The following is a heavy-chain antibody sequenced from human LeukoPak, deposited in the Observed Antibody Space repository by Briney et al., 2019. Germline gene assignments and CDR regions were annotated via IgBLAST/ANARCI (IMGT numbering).Heavy chain of an antibody. V-gene: IGHV4-30-2*02. CDR3: ARSRNIAYGDYGSIACYFDY. D-gene: IGHD4-17*01. Sequence: SQTLSLTCTVSGGSTSSGGYYWSWIRQPPGKGLEWIGYIYHSGSTYYNPSLKSRVTISVDRSKNQFSLKLSSVTAADTAVYYCARSRNIAYGDYGSIACYFDYWGQGTLVTVSS. J-gene: IGHJ4*02. CDR1: GGSTSSGGYY. CDR2: IYHSGST.